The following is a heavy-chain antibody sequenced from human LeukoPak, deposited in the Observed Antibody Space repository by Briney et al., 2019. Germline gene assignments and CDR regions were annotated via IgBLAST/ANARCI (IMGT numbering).Heavy chain of an antibody. J-gene: IGHJ4*02. V-gene: IGHV1-2*02. D-gene: IGHD3-3*01. Sequence: ASVKVSCKASGGTFSSYAISWVRQAPGQGLEWMGWINPNSGGTKYAQKFQGRVTMTRDTSISTASMEVSRLKSDDTAVYYCARGPDFWSGYYADGGYYFDYWGQGTLVTVSS. CDR1: GGTFSSYA. CDR3: ARGPDFWSGYYADGGYYFDY. CDR2: INPNSGGT.